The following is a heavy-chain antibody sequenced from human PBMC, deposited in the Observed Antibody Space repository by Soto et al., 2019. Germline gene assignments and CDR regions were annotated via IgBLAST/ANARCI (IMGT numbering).Heavy chain of an antibody. Sequence: QVQLQESGPGLVKPSQTLSLTCTVSGGSISTVDYWWSWIRQSPDMGLEWIGHIYDGGRTYNNPSVASLVTGLVATSKSQLSVTLCSVSVAGTDVDYCASGPSGDKVDSSGRAALVIVTS. J-gene: IGHJ5*01. CDR1: GGSISTVDYW. CDR3: ASGPSGDKVDS. D-gene: IGHD7-27*01. V-gene: IGHV4-30-4*01. CDR2: IYDGGRT.